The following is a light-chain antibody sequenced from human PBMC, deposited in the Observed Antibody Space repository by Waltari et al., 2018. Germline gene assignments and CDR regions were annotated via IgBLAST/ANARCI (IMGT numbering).Light chain of an antibody. Sequence: SYELTQPPSVSVSPGQTARITCSGDALPNKYAYWYQQRAGQAPVLVIYGDTKRPSGIPERFSGSISWTLATLMSSGAQVDDEADYYCYSTYSSAYAFGTGTKVTVL. CDR3: YSTYSSAYA. CDR1: ALPNKY. V-gene: IGLV3-10*01. J-gene: IGLJ1*01. CDR2: GDT.